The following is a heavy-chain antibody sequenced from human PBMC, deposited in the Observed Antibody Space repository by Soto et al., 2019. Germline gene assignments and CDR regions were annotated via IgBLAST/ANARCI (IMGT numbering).Heavy chain of an antibody. CDR1: GGSISSYY. CDR2: IYYSGST. J-gene: IGHJ4*02. Sequence: SETLSLTCTVSGGSISSYYWSWIRQPPGKGLEWIGYIYYSGSTNYNPSLKSRVTISVDTSKNQFSLKLSSVTAADTAVYYCAGGARLAGTYYWGQGTLVTVSS. V-gene: IGHV4-59*01. D-gene: IGHD6-19*01. CDR3: AGGARLAGTYY.